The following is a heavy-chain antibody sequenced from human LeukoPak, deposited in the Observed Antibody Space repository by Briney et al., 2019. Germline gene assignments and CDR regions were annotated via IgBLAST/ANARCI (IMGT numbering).Heavy chain of an antibody. J-gene: IGHJ4*02. CDR1: GYTFTSYG. D-gene: IGHD7-27*01. Sequence: AASVKVSCKASGYTFTSYGISWVRQAPGQGLEWMGWISAYNGNTKYAQKLQGRVTITTDTSTSTAYMELRSLRSDDTAVYYCARVRTGSFEYWGQGTLVTVSS. CDR3: ARVRTGSFEY. V-gene: IGHV1-18*01. CDR2: ISAYNGNT.